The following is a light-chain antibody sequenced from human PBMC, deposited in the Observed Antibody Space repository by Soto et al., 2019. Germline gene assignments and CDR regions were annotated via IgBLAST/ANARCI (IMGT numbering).Light chain of an antibody. CDR1: QSVSSSY. J-gene: IGKJ4*01. Sequence: EIVLTQSPGTLSLSPGERATLSCRASQSVSSSYLAWYQQNPGQAPRLLSYGASSRATGIPDRFSGSGSGTGFTLTISRLEPEDLAVYYSQQYGSSPRTFGGGTKVEIK. CDR2: GAS. CDR3: QQYGSSPRT. V-gene: IGKV3-20*01.